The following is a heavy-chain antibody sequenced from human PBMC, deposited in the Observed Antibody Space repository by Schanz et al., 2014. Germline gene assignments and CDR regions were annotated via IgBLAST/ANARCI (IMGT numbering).Heavy chain of an antibody. D-gene: IGHD6-13*01. J-gene: IGHJ4*02. CDR2: IWYDGNNK. V-gene: IGHV3-30*02. CDR3: AKEKEEVAADGSFFDY. CDR1: GFAFNNYG. Sequence: PGGSLRLSCAASGFAFNNYGMHWVRQAPGKGLEWVAIIWYDGNNKKYADSVKGRFTISRDNSKNTVNLQMNSLRAEDTAVYYCAKEKEEVAADGSFFDYWGQGTLVTVSS.